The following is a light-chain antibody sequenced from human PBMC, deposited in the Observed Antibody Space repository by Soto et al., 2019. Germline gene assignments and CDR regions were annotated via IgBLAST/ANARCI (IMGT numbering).Light chain of an antibody. CDR2: DVT. Sequence: QSALTQPHSVSGSPGQSVTISCSRTSSDVGHYNFVSWYQHHPGKAPKLLIYDVTTRPSGVPDRFSGSKSGNTASLTISGLQAEDEADFYCCSYAGSYTWVFGGGTKLTVL. J-gene: IGLJ3*02. CDR3: CSYAGSYTWV. V-gene: IGLV2-11*01. CDR1: SSDVGHYNF.